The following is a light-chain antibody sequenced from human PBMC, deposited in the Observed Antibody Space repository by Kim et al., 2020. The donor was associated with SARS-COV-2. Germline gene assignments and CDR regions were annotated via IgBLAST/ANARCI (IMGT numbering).Light chain of an antibody. CDR3: SSYTSSSTLI. CDR1: SSDIGGYNY. V-gene: IGLV2-14*03. Sequence: QSALSQPASVSGSPGRSITISCTGTSSDIGGYNYVSWYQHYPGRAPKLMISDVTKRSSGVSNRFSGSKSGNTASLTISGRQAEDEADYYCSSYTSSSTLIFGGGTQLTVL. CDR2: DVT. J-gene: IGLJ2*01.